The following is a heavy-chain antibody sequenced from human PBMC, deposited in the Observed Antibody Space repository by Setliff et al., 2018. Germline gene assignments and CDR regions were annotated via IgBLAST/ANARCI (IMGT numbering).Heavy chain of an antibody. V-gene: IGHV1-18*01. D-gene: IGHD7-27*01. CDR1: GYIFTSYA. J-gene: IGHJ3*02. CDR2: ISAYNANT. CDR3: AREPLWGSHDAFDI. Sequence: ASVKVSCKASGYIFTSYAINWVRQAPGQGLEWMGSISAYNANTNYAQNLQGRVTMTRDTSTSTAYMELRSLRSDDTAVYYCAREPLWGSHDAFDIWGQGTMVTVSS.